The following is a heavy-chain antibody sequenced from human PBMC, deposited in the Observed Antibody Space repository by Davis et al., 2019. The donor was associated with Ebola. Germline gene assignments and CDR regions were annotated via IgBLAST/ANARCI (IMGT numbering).Heavy chain of an antibody. D-gene: IGHD1-1*01. Sequence: PSETLSLTCTVSGGSISSYYWSWTRQPPGKGLEWIGYIYYSGSTNYNPPLKSRVTMSVDTSKNQFSLKLSSVTAADTAVYYWARDTWNWNDGLGFDYWGQGTLVTVSS. CDR1: GGSISSYY. V-gene: IGHV4-59*12. J-gene: IGHJ4*02. CDR3: ARDTWNWNDGLGFDY. CDR2: IYYSGST.